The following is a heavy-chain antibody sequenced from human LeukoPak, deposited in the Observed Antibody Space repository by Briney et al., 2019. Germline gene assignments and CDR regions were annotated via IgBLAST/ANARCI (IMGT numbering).Heavy chain of an antibody. D-gene: IGHD2-2*01. J-gene: IGHJ4*02. CDR3: ARGDQLLYSFDY. CDR1: GGTFSSYA. Sequence: SVKVPCKASGGTFSSYAISWVRQAPGQGLEWMGGIIPIFGTANYAQKLQGRVTITADESTSTAYMELSSLRSEDTAVYYCARGDQLLYSFDYWGQGTLVTVSS. V-gene: IGHV1-69*13. CDR2: IIPIFGTA.